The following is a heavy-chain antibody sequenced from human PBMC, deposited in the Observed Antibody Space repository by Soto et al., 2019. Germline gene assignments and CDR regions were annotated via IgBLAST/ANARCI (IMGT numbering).Heavy chain of an antibody. CDR2: MYHSGGT. J-gene: IGHJ4*02. D-gene: IGHD3-3*01. CDR3: APTIFGLVVTAYYFAR. CDR1: GGSMNSSTYY. Sequence: QFQLQESGPGLVKPSETLSLTCTVSGGSMNSSTYYWGWIRQTPGKGPEWIGSMYHSGGTFYNPSLKGRVSISADKSKNQFSLELSSVTAADTAVYYCAPTIFGLVVTAYYFARWGQGILVTVSS. V-gene: IGHV4-39*01.